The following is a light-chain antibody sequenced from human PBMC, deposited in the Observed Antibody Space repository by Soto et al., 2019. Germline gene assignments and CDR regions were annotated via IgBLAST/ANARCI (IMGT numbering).Light chain of an antibody. V-gene: IGLV3-21*04. CDR3: QVWDSSSDHRHVV. CDR1: NIGSKS. Sequence: SYELTQPPSVSVAPGKTARITCGGNNIGSKSVHWYQQKPGQAPVLVIYYDSDRPSGIPERFSGSNSGNTATLTIGRVEAGDEADYYCQVWDSSSDHRHVVFGGGTKLTVL. CDR2: YDS. J-gene: IGLJ2*01.